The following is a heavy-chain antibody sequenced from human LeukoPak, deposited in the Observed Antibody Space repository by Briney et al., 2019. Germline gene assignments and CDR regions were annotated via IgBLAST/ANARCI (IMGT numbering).Heavy chain of an antibody. CDR1: GGSFSGYY. Sequence: SETLSLTCAVYGGSFSGYYWSWIRQPPGKGLEWIGEINHSGSTNYNPSLKSRVTISVDTSKNQFSLKLSSVTAADTAVYYCARGQKLGYWGQGTLVTVSS. CDR3: ARGQKLGY. J-gene: IGHJ4*02. V-gene: IGHV4-34*01. D-gene: IGHD7-27*01. CDR2: INHSGST.